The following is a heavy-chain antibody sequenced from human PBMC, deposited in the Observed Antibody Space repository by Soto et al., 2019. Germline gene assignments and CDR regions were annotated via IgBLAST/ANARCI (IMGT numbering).Heavy chain of an antibody. J-gene: IGHJ4*02. CDR1: GFIFSNYA. D-gene: IGHD2-15*01. CDR3: AKDTGRGGGSVFDY. Sequence: SVRLSCAPSGFIFSNYAMSWVRQARGKGLEWVSAISGSGADTYYTESVKGRFTLSRDNFKNTLYLQMNSLRAEDTAVYYCAKDTGRGGGSVFDYWGQGTLVTVSS. CDR2: ISGSGADT. V-gene: IGHV3-23*01.